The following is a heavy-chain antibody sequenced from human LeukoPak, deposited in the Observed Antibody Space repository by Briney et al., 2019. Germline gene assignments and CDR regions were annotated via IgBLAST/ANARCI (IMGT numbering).Heavy chain of an antibody. V-gene: IGHV1-18*01. D-gene: IGHD7-27*01. CDR1: GYTFTSYG. J-gene: IGHJ4*02. CDR3: ARDFRPLNWGSSYYFDY. Sequence: ASVNVSCKASGYTFTSYGISWVRQAPGQGLEWMGWISAYNGNTNYAQKLQGRVTMTTDTSTSTAYMELRSLRSDDTAVYYCARDFRPLNWGSSYYFDYWGQGTLVTVSS. CDR2: ISAYNGNT.